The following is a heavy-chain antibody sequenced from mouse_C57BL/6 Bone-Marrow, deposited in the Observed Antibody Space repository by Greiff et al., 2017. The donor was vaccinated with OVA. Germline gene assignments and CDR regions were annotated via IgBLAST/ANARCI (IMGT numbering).Heavy chain of an antibody. V-gene: IGHV3-6*01. CDR1: GYSITSGYY. CDR2: ISYDGSN. Sequence: ESGPGLVKPSQSLSLTCSVTGYSITSGYYWNWLRQFPGNKLEWMGYISYDGSNNYNPSLKNRISITRDTSKNQFFLKLNSVTTEDTATYYCARDYDFDDWGQGTTLTVSS. D-gene: IGHD2-3*01. CDR3: ARDYDFDD. J-gene: IGHJ2*01.